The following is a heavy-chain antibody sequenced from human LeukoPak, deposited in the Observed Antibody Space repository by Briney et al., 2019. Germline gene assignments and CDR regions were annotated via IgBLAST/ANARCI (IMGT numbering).Heavy chain of an antibody. CDR1: GFTFSSYG. CDR2: ISYDGSNK. J-gene: IGHJ3*02. Sequence: GGSLRLSCAASGFTFSSYGMHWVRQAPGKGLERVAVISYDGSNKYYADSVKGRFTISRDNSKNTLYLQMNSLRAEDTAVYYCAKDLIVAVNTGAFDIWGQGTMVTVSS. CDR3: AKDLIVAVNTGAFDI. V-gene: IGHV3-30*18. D-gene: IGHD2-21*01.